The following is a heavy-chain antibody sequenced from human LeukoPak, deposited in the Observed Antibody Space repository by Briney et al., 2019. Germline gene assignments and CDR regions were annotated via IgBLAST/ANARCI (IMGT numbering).Heavy chain of an antibody. CDR3: ARVASDAFDI. J-gene: IGHJ3*02. V-gene: IGHV4-39*07. CDR2: IYYSGST. CDR1: GGSISSSSYY. Sequence: PSETLSPTCTVSGGSISSSSYYWGWIRQPPGKGLEWIGSIYYSGSTYYNPSLKSRVTISVDTSKNQFSLKLSSVTAADTAVYYCARVASDAFDIWGQGTMVTVSS.